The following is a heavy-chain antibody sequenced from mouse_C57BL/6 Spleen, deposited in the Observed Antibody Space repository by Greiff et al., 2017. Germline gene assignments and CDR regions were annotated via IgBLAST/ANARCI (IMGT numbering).Heavy chain of an antibody. D-gene: IGHD4-1*01. V-gene: IGHV1-69*01. Sequence: QVQLQQPGAELVMPGASVKLSCKASGYTFTSYWMHWVKQRPGPGLEWIGEIDPSDSYTNYNQKFKGKSTLTVDKSSSTAYMQLSSLTSEDSAVYYCASLGGAYWGQGTLCTVSA. CDR1: GYTFTSYW. CDR3: ASLGGAY. CDR2: IDPSDSYT. J-gene: IGHJ3*01.